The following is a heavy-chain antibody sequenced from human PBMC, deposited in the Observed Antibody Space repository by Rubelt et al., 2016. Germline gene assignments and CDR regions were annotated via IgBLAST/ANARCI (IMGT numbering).Heavy chain of an antibody. V-gene: IGHV4-59*08. Sequence: QLQLQESGPGLVKPSETLSLTCTVSGGSISSYYWTWIRQPPGKGLEWIGYIYYSGSTNYSPSLKSRVTISVDTARNQFSLKLSSGTAADTAVDYCARHGAGSSPVKIWGQGTMVTVSS. CDR1: GGSISSYY. CDR3: ARHGAGSSPVKI. J-gene: IGHJ3*02. CDR2: IYYSGST. D-gene: IGHD3-10*01.